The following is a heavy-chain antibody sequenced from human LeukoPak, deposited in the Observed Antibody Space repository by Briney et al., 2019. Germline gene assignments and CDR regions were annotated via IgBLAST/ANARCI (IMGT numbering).Heavy chain of an antibody. D-gene: IGHD1-26*01. CDR3: ARVRVGLHYYNWFDP. J-gene: IGHJ5*02. V-gene: IGHV1-2*02. CDR2: INPNSGGT. Sequence: ASVKVSCKASGYTFTGYYMHWVRQAPGQGLEWMGWINPNSGGTNYAQKFQGRVTMTRDTSISTAYMELSRLRSDDTAVYYCARVRVGLHYYNWFDPWGQGTLVTVSS. CDR1: GYTFTGYY.